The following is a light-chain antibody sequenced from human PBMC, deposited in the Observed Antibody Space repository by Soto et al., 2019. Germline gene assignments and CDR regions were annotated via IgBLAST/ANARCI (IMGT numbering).Light chain of an antibody. CDR3: QHRDSWPLT. J-gene: IGKJ4*01. CDR2: DAP. Sequence: EIVLTQSPATLSLSPGERATLSCRASQSLSTYLAWYQQKPGQAPRLLIYDAPNRATGIPARFSGSGSGTDFTLTISSLEPEDFAVYYCQHRDSWPLTFGGGTKVEIK. V-gene: IGKV3-11*01. CDR1: QSLSTY.